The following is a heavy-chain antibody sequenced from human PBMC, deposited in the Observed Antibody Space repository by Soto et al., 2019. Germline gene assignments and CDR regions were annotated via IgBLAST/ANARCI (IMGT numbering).Heavy chain of an antibody. CDR3: AKDIRPSGWYSLDV. D-gene: IGHD6-19*01. CDR2: INWDSGTT. V-gene: IGHV3-43*01. Sequence: GFVTLSCPPHWFSYADYNMVWVLLAPGKGLEWVSLINWDSGTTDYADSVKGRFTISRDNSKNSVYLQLNNLRIEDTALYYCAKDIRPSGWYSLDVWGPGT. J-gene: IGHJ6*02. CDR1: WFSYADYN.